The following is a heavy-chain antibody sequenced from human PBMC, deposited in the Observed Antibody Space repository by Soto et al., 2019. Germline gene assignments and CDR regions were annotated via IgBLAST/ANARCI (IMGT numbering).Heavy chain of an antibody. CDR2: IYYSGST. CDR3: ARRWGYSFDY. V-gene: IGHV4-39*01. Sequence: SETLSLTCTVSGGSISSSSYYWGWIRQPPGKGLEWIGSIYYSGSTYYNPSLKSRVTISVDTSKNQFSLKLSSVTAADTAVYYCARRWGYSFDYWGQGTLVTVSS. J-gene: IGHJ4*02. CDR1: GGSISSSSYY. D-gene: IGHD7-27*01.